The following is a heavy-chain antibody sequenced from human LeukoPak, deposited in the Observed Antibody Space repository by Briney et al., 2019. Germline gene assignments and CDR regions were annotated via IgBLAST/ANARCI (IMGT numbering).Heavy chain of an antibody. CDR2: FDPEDGET. V-gene: IGHV1-24*01. Sequence: ASVKVSCKVSGYTLTELSMHWVRQAPGKGLEWMGGFDPEDGETIYAQKFQGRVTMTEDTSTDTAYMELSSLRSEDTAVYYCATEGPLWELLPSHAFDIWGQGTMVTVSS. CDR1: GYTLTELS. J-gene: IGHJ3*02. D-gene: IGHD1-26*01. CDR3: ATEGPLWELLPSHAFDI.